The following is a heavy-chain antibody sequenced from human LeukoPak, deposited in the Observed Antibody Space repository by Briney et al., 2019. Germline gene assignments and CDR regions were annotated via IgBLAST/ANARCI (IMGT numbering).Heavy chain of an antibody. V-gene: IGHV3-30*18. J-gene: IGHJ6*03. CDR1: GFTFSSYG. CDR2: ISYDGSNK. CDR3: ANDLRYCSSTSCYPFYYYYMDV. Sequence: PGGSLRLSCAASGFTFSSYGMHWVRQAPGKGLEWVAGISYDGSNKYYADSVKGRFTISRDNSKNTLYLQMNSLRAEDPALYYCANDLRYCSSTSCYPFYYYYMDVWGKGTTVTVSS. D-gene: IGHD2-2*01.